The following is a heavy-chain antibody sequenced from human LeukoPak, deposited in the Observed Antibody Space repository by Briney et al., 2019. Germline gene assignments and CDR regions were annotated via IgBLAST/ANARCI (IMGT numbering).Heavy chain of an antibody. CDR2: NRGNGET. V-gene: IGHV3-23*01. D-gene: IGHD6-13*01. CDR1: GLSFSSFA. CDR3: ARASWVSSIDAVR. Sequence: GGSLRLSCAASGLSFSSFALSWVRQGLARGLEWVSSNRGNGETFYADSVKGRFTLSSDISRNTVYFQLNNLRVEDTAIYYCARASWVSSIDAVRWGQGTLVTVSS. J-gene: IGHJ4*02.